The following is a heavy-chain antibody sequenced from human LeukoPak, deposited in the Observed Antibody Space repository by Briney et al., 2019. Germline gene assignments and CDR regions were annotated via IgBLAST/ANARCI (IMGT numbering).Heavy chain of an antibody. CDR2: IYYTGTT. J-gene: IGHJ4*02. V-gene: IGHV4-61*05. CDR1: GGSIGSSSYY. Sequence: SETQTLSCTVSGGSIGSSSYYWGWIRQPPGKGLAWIGCIYYTGTTNSNPSLKSRVAISVDSSKNQFSLKLSSVTAADTAVYYCARGAYFGSVDYWGEGALVTVSS. D-gene: IGHD3-10*01. CDR3: ARGAYFGSVDY.